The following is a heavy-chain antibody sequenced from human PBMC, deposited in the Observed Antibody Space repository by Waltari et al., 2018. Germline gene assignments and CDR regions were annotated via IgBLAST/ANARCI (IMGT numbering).Heavy chain of an antibody. V-gene: IGHV3-23*01. CDR2: SRVNSGST. D-gene: IGHD6-13*01. CDR1: GFTFSSFA. Sequence: VQLLESGGDLVQPGGSLRLSCAASGFTFSSFAMSWVRQAPGKGVEWISTSRVNSGSTYYADAVQGRFPISRDNSKNTLHLDMYSLRVEDTGVYYCAKVNKISASAAYYFDSWGRGTLVTVSS. CDR3: AKVNKISASAAYYFDS. J-gene: IGHJ4*02.